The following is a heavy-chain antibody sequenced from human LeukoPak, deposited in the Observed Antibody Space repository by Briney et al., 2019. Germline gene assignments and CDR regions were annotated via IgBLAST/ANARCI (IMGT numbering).Heavy chain of an antibody. Sequence: ASVKVSCKASGYTFTGYYMHWVRQAPGQGLEWMGWINPNSGGTNYAQKFQGRVTMTRDTSISTAYMELSRLRSDDTAVYYCARDFSGSSNWFDPWGQGTLVTVSS. D-gene: IGHD1-26*01. J-gene: IGHJ5*02. V-gene: IGHV1-2*02. CDR2: INPNSGGT. CDR3: ARDFSGSSNWFDP. CDR1: GYTFTGYY.